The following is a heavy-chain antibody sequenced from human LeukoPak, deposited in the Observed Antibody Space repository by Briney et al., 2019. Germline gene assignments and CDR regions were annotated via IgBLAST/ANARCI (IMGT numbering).Heavy chain of an antibody. V-gene: IGHV4-4*02. CDR1: GGSISSSDW. CDR2: IYHSGRT. D-gene: IGHD6-25*01. J-gene: IGHJ6*03. Sequence: SETLPLTCTVSGGSISSSDWWSWVRQPPGKGLEWIGEIYHSGRTNYNPSLKSRVTISVDTSKNQFSLKLSSVTAADTAVYYCARDFRVGSSVSPMDVWGKGTTVTVSS. CDR3: ARDFRVGSSVSPMDV.